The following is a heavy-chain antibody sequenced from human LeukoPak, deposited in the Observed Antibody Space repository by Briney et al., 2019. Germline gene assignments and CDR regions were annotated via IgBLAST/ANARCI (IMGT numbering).Heavy chain of an antibody. CDR1: GFTFSSYS. CDR2: ISSSSSYI. J-gene: IGHJ4*02. CDR3: ARDLDDSSGYQPDY. Sequence: GSLRLSCAASGFTFSSYSMNWVRQAPGKGLEWVSSISSSSSYIYYADSVKGRFTISRDNAKNSLYLQMNSLRAEDTAVYYCARDLDDSSGYQPDYWGQGTLVTVSP. V-gene: IGHV3-21*01. D-gene: IGHD3-22*01.